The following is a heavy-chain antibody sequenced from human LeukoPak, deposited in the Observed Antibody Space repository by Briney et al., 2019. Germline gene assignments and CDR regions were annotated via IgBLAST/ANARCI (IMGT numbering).Heavy chain of an antibody. CDR3: ARDYDSRARFDS. CDR1: GSTSTRHT. V-gene: IGHV3-48*01. CDR2: ISSGSDTI. J-gene: IGHJ4*02. D-gene: IGHD3-16*01. Sequence: PGGSLRVSCAGSGSTSTRHTMIWVRQAPGKGLEWISYISSGSDTIYYAESVKGRFTVSRDNAKTSLYLQMSSLRVEDTAVYFCARDYDSRARFDSWGQGALVAVSS.